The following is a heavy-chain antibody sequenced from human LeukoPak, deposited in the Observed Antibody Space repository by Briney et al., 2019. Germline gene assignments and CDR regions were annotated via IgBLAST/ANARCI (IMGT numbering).Heavy chain of an antibody. CDR2: IYHSGST. CDR1: GGSISSSNW. D-gene: IGHD6-19*01. Sequence: SETLSLTCTVSGGSISSSNWWSWVRQPPGKGLEWIGEIYHSGSTNYNPSLKSRVTISVDKSKNQFSLKLSSVTAADTAVYYCAREPRVNLRWLVVDAFDIWGQGTMVTVSS. V-gene: IGHV4-4*02. J-gene: IGHJ3*02. CDR3: AREPRVNLRWLVVDAFDI.